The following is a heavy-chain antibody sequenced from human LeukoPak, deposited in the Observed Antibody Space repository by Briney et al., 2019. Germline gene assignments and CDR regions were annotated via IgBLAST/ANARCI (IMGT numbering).Heavy chain of an antibody. D-gene: IGHD1-26*01. V-gene: IGHV3-66*01. CDR3: AREGRGSYYFDY. Sequence: GGSLRLSCAASGFTVSSNYMSWVRQAPGKGLEWVSVVYSGGSTSYAEAVKRRFTITRDNYKNTLNLQVNSLRDEDTAVYYCAREGRGSYYFDYWGQGTLVTVSS. J-gene: IGHJ4*02. CDR2: VYSGGST. CDR1: GFTVSSNY.